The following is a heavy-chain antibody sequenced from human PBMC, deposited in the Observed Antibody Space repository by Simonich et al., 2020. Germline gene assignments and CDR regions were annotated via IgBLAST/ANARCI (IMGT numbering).Heavy chain of an antibody. CDR2: MNPNNGNP. CDR1: GYPFTSYD. CDR3: ARTYSGSYYYFDY. V-gene: IGHV1-8*03. D-gene: IGHD1-26*01. J-gene: IGHJ4*02. Sequence: QVQLVQSGAEVKKPGASVKVSCKASGYPFTSYDNNWVRQATGKGLEWMEWMNPNNGNPGYAQKFQGRVTITRNTSISTAYMELSSLRSEDTAVYYCARTYSGSYYYFDYWGQGTLVTVSS.